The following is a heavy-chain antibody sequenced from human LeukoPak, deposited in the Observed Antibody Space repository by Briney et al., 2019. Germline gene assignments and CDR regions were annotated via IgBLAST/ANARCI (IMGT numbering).Heavy chain of an antibody. CDR2: ISYDGDNK. V-gene: IGHV3-30-3*01. CDR1: GLTFSNYA. Sequence: GGSLRLSCEVSGLTFSNYAMHWVRHAPGKGLEWVAVISYDGDNKYNADSVRGRLTISRDNSKNTLYLQMNSLRAEDTAVYYCAGSPTVDAAFDIWGEGTMVTVSS. CDR3: AGSPTVDAAFDI. J-gene: IGHJ3*02. D-gene: IGHD4-23*01.